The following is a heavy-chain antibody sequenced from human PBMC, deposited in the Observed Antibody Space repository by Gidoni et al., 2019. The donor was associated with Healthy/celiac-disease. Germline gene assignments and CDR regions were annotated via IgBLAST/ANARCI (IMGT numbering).Heavy chain of an antibody. V-gene: IGHV3-33*01. D-gene: IGHD3-10*01. CDR2: IWYDGSNK. J-gene: IGHJ4*02. Sequence: QVQLVESGGGVVQPGRSLRLSCAASGFTFSSYGMHWVRQAPGKGLEWVAVIWYDGSNKYYADSVKGRFTISRDNSKNTLYLQMNSLRAEDTAVYYCARDGGSDIRFTPCDYWGQGTLVTVSS. CDR1: GFTFSSYG. CDR3: ARDGGSDIRFTPCDY.